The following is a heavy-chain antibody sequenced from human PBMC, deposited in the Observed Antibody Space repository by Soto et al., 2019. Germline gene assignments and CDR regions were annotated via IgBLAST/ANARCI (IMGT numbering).Heavy chain of an antibody. CDR3: ARWSLVTTVIGGNYYGMDV. V-gene: IGHV4-61*01. Sequence: TCTVSGGSVSSGSFYWSWIRQPPGKGLEWIGYIYYSGSTSYNPSLKSPVTISVDTSKNQFSLKLTSVTAADTAVYYCARWSLVTTVIGGNYYGMDVWGQGTTVTVSS. J-gene: IGHJ6*02. D-gene: IGHD4-17*01. CDR2: IYYSGST. CDR1: GGSVSSGSFY.